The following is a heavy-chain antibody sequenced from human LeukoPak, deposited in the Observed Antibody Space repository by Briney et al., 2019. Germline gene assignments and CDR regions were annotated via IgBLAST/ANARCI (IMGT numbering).Heavy chain of an antibody. CDR2: ISATGGSS. CDR3: AKGTLDYCSAPSCYVSFDY. J-gene: IGHJ4*02. Sequence: GSLRLSCAASGFTFNGYATSWVRQPPGKGLQWVSFISATGGSSYTAASVKGRFTISRDNSKNTVYLQMNSLRAEDTAVYYCAKGTLDYCSAPSCYVSFDYWGQGSLVTVSS. D-gene: IGHD2-2*01. CDR1: GFTFNGYA. V-gene: IGHV3-23*01.